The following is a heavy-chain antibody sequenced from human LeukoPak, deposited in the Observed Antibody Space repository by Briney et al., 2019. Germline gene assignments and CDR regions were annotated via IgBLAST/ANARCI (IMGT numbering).Heavy chain of an antibody. CDR1: GGTFSSYA. CDR2: IIPIFGTA. V-gene: IGHV1-69*05. D-gene: IGHD6-19*01. J-gene: IGHJ4*02. CDR3: ARDRIAVAAKYYFDY. Sequence: SVKVSCKASGGTFSSYAISWVRQAPGQGLEWMGGIIPIFGTANYAQKFQGRVTITTDESTSTAYMELSSLRSEDTAVYYCARDRIAVAAKYYFDYWGQGTLVTVSS.